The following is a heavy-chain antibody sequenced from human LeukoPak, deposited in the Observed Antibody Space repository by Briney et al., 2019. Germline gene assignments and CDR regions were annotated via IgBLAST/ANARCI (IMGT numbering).Heavy chain of an antibody. CDR1: GFTISDYD. V-gene: IGHV3-13*01. D-gene: IGHD3-9*01. CDR3: AKEDWLSLAFDY. Sequence: GGSLRLSCAASGFTISDYDMHWVRQATGKSLEWVSVIGIAGDTYYVGSVKDRFTISRDNSKNTLYLQMNSLRAEDTAVYYCAKEDWLSLAFDYWGQGTLVTVSS. J-gene: IGHJ4*02. CDR2: IGIAGDT.